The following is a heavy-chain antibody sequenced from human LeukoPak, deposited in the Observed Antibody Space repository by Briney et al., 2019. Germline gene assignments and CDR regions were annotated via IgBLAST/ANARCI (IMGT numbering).Heavy chain of an antibody. CDR1: GYTFTSYD. Sequence: ASVKVSCKASGYTFTSYDINWVRQATGQGLEWVGWMNPNSGNTGYAQKFQGRVTMTRNTSISTAYMELSSLRSEDTAVYYCARAVYSSSPELFDYWGQGTLVTVSS. D-gene: IGHD6-6*01. CDR3: ARAVYSSSPELFDY. J-gene: IGHJ4*02. V-gene: IGHV1-8*01. CDR2: MNPNSGNT.